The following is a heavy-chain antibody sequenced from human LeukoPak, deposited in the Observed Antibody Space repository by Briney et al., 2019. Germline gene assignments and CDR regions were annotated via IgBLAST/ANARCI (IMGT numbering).Heavy chain of an antibody. J-gene: IGHJ4*02. V-gene: IGHV3-7*03. CDR1: GFTFGTYW. D-gene: IGHD2-2*02. Sequence: GVSLRLSCAASGFTFGTYWMSWVRQAPGKGLECVANIKRDGSEKYYVDSVKGRFTIFRDDAKSSLYLQMNSLRAEDTAVYFCARVYTGNRWHFDYWGQGTLVTVSS. CDR3: ARVYTGNRWHFDY. CDR2: IKRDGSEK.